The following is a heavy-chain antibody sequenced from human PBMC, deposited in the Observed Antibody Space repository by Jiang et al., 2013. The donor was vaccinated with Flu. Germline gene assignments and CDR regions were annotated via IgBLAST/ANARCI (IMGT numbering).Heavy chain of an antibody. CDR3: ARPRGQVESRRHYYGMDV. CDR2: ISYSGST. V-gene: IGHV4-34*01. Sequence: LLKPSETLSLTCAVFGGSAYYWSWIRQTPGEGLEWIGEISYSGSTYYNPSLKSRVTISVDRSKNQFSLKLTSVTAADTGVYYCARPRGQVESRRHYYGMDVWGQGTTVTVSS. D-gene: IGHD3-16*01. J-gene: IGHJ6*02. CDR1: GGSAYY.